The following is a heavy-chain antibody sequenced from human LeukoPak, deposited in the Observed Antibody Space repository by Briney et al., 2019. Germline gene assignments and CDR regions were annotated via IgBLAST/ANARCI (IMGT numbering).Heavy chain of an antibody. J-gene: IGHJ4*02. CDR3: ARDSVDTAMVRGFDH. CDR1: GGTFSSYA. CDR2: IIPIFGTA. Sequence: SVKVSCKASGGTFSSYAISWVRQAPGQGLEWMGGIIPIFGTANYAQKFQGRVTITADESTSTAYMELSSLRSEDTAVYYCARDSVDTAMVRGFDHWGQGTLVTVSS. D-gene: IGHD5-18*01. V-gene: IGHV1-69*01.